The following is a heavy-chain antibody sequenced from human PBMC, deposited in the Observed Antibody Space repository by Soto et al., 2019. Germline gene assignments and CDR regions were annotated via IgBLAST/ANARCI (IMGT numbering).Heavy chain of an antibody. J-gene: IGHJ4*02. D-gene: IGHD3-10*01. CDR3: AKRDSGSGRSPPLINY. V-gene: IGHV3-23*01. CDR2: VGGGGDHT. Sequence: EVQLLESGGGLVQPGGSLRLSWAASGFTFSSYSMNWVRQAPGKGLEWVASVGGGGDHTFYADSVKGRFTISRDDSQSTLFLQMNSLRADDTAVYFCAKRDSGSGRSPPLINYWGQGTLVTVSS. CDR1: GFTFSSYS.